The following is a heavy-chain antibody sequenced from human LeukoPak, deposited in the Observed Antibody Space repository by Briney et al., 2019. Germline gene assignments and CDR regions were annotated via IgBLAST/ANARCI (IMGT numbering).Heavy chain of an antibody. V-gene: IGHV4-61*02. Sequence: SETLSLTCTVSGGSMCRTSYYWSWIRQPAGKGLEWLGRIYNSGTTNYNPSLQSRATISIDTSKNQFSLNLSSVTAADRAIYYCARSNCGRDCHVYYYSYMDVWGEGTTVTISS. CDR3: ARSNCGRDCHVYYYSYMDV. J-gene: IGHJ6*03. D-gene: IGHD2-21*02. CDR1: GGSMCRTSYY. CDR2: IYNSGTT.